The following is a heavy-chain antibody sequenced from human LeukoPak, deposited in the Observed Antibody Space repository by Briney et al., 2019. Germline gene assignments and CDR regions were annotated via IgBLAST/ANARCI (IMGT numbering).Heavy chain of an antibody. J-gene: IGHJ4*02. CDR3: AKRGIVIRAVIIIGFHKEAYYFDY. CDR1: GITLSNYG. Sequence: GGSLRLSCVVSGITLSNYGMSWVRQAPGKGLEWVSGISERGGSTNYADSVKGRCIISRDTSKNTLYLQMNSLRVEDTAVYFCAKRGIVIRAVIIIGFHKEAYYFDYWGQGILVTVSS. V-gene: IGHV3-23*01. CDR2: ISERGGST. D-gene: IGHD3-10*01.